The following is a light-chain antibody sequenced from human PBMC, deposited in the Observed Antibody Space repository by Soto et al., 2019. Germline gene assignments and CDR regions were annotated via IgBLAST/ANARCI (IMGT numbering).Light chain of an antibody. V-gene: IGLV2-14*01. Sequence: QSVLTQPASVSGSPGQSITISCTGTSTDVGRYNYVSWYQQHPVKAPKLMVYDVSNRPSWVSNRFSGSKSGITASLTISGLQAEDEADYYCTSYTSDSTDVFGTGTQLTVL. CDR1: STDVGRYNY. CDR3: TSYTSDSTDV. J-gene: IGLJ1*01. CDR2: DVS.